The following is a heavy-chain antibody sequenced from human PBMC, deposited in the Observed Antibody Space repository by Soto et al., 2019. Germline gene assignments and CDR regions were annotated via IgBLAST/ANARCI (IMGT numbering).Heavy chain of an antibody. CDR2: INAGNGNT. Sequence: GASVKVSCKASGYTSTSYAMHWVRQGPGQRLEWMGWINAGNGNTKYSQKFQGRVTITRDTSASTAYMELSSLRSEDTAVYYCARGGPYSSGSNWGQGTLVTVSS. V-gene: IGHV1-3*01. J-gene: IGHJ4*02. D-gene: IGHD6-19*01. CDR1: GYTSTSYA. CDR3: ARGGPYSSGSN.